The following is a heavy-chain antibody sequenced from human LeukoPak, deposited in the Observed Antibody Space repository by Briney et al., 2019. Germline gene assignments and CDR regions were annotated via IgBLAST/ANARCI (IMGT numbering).Heavy chain of an antibody. V-gene: IGHV3-9*01. J-gene: IGHJ4*02. CDR2: ISWNSGAI. Sequence: GGSLRLSCAASGFTFDDYGMHWVRQPPGKGLEWVSGISWNSGAIGYADSVKGRFTISRDNSKNTLYLQMNSLRAEDTAVYYCARDTMGGFGELSSYYFDYWGQGTLVTVSS. D-gene: IGHD3-10*01. CDR3: ARDTMGGFGELSSYYFDY. CDR1: GFTFDDYG.